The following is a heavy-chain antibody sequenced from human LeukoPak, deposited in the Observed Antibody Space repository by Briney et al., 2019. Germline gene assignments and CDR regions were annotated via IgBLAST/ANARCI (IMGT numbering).Heavy chain of an antibody. CDR1: GGSISSYY. CDR3: ARVEVVPAAIGYYYYMDV. Sequence: PSETLSLTCTVSGGSISSYYLSWIRQPPGKGLEWIGYIYYSGSTNYNPSLKSRVTISVDTSKNQFSLKLSSVTAADTAVYYCARVEVVPAAIGYYYYMDVWGKGTTVTVSS. V-gene: IGHV4-59*01. CDR2: IYYSGST. J-gene: IGHJ6*03. D-gene: IGHD2-2*01.